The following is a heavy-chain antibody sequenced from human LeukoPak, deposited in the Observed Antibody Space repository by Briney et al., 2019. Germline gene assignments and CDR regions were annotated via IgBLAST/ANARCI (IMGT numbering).Heavy chain of an antibody. CDR1: GFTFSDYG. CDR3: AKHKPFTVTTTCFDY. CDR2: IGSRGVAT. J-gene: IGHJ4*02. Sequence: GGTLRLSCAASGFTFSDYGMTWVRQAPGKGLEWVSAIGSRGVATFYADSVKGRFTISRDNSKNTLYLQLNSLRAEDTALYYCAKHKPFTVTTTCFDYWGQGSLVTVSS. V-gene: IGHV3-23*01. D-gene: IGHD4-17*01.